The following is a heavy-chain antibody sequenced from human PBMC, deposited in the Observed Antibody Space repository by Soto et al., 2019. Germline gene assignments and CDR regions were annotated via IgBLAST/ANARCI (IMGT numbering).Heavy chain of an antibody. CDR3: ARGSYCGGDCYYYYGMDV. J-gene: IGHJ6*02. V-gene: IGHV1-8*01. CDR1: GYTFTSYD. CDR2: MNPNSGNT. D-gene: IGHD2-21*02. Sequence: QVQLVQSGAEVKKPGASVKVSCKASGYTFTSYDINWVRQATGQGLEWMGWMNPNSGNTGYAQKFQGRVTMTKNTSISTAYMELSSLRSEDTAVYYCARGSYCGGDCYYYYGMDVWGQGTTVTVSS.